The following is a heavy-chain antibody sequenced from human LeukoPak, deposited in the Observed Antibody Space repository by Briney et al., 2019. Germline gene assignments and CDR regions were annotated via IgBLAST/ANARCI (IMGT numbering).Heavy chain of an antibody. CDR1: GGSISSSY. CDR3: ARDSRYCSSTSCYIEMGYYYYGMDV. CDR2: IYYSGST. J-gene: IGHJ6*02. Sequence: SETLSLTCTVSGGSISSSYWSWIRQPPGKGLEWIGYIYYSGSTNYNPSLKSRVTISVDTSKNQFSLKLSSVTAADTAVYYCARDSRYCSSTSCYIEMGYYYYGMDVWGQGTTVTVSS. D-gene: IGHD2-2*02. V-gene: IGHV4-59*01.